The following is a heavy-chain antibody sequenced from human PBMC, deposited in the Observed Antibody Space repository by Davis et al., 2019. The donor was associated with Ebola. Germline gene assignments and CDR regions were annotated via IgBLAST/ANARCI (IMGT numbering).Heavy chain of an antibody. CDR2: IIPIFGTA. CDR1: GGTFSSYA. CDR3: ARDSSFYSSSPYYGMDV. J-gene: IGHJ6*02. Sequence: SVKVSCKASGGTFSSYAISWVRQAPGQGLEWMGGIIPIFGTANYAQKFQGRVTITADESTSTAYMELSSLRSEDTAVYYCARDSSFYSSSPYYGMDVWDQGTTVTVSS. V-gene: IGHV1-69*13. D-gene: IGHD6-6*01.